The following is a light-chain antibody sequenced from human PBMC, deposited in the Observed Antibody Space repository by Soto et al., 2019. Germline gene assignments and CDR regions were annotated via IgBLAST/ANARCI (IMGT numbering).Light chain of an antibody. Sequence: DIQMTQSPSSLSASIGDRVTISCRASQGISNYLAWYQHKPGKVPKLLISAASTLQSGVPSRFSGSGSGTDFTLTISSLQPEDVAPYYCQKYNNAPYTFGQGTKLEI. V-gene: IGKV1-27*01. CDR2: AAS. J-gene: IGKJ2*01. CDR3: QKYNNAPYT. CDR1: QGISNY.